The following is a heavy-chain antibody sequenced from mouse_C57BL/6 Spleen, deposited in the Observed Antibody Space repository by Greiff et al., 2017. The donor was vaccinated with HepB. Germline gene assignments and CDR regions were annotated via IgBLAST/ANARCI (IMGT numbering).Heavy chain of an antibody. CDR2: IWTGGGT. D-gene: IGHD4-1*01. J-gene: IGHJ2*01. Sequence: VQVVESGPGLVAPSQSLSITCTVSGFSLTSYAISWVRQPPGKGLEWLGVIWTGGGTNYNSALKSRLSISKDNSKSQVFLKMNSLQTDDTARYYCARKGGPGTGDYFDYWGQGTTLTVSS. V-gene: IGHV2-9-1*01. CDR1: GFSLTSYA. CDR3: ARKGGPGTGDYFDY.